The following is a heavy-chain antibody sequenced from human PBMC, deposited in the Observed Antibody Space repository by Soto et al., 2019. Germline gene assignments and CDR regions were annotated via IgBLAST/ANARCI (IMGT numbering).Heavy chain of an antibody. CDR3: ARDAVYYYYGMDV. Sequence: ASVKVSCKASGYTFTSYAMHWVRQAPGQRLEWMGWINAGNGNTKYPQKFQGRVTITRDTSASTAYMELSSLRSEDTAVYYCARDAVYYYYGMDVWGQGTTVTVSS. J-gene: IGHJ6*02. CDR1: GYTFTSYA. CDR2: INAGNGNT. V-gene: IGHV1-3*01.